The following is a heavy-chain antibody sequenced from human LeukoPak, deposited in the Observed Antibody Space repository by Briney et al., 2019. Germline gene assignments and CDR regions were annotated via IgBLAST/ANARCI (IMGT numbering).Heavy chain of an antibody. D-gene: IGHD1-1*01. Sequence: SETLSLTCTVSGGSINSYYWSWIRQPPGKGLEWIGDIYYSGSTNYNPSLSLKSRVTISVATFENQFSLKLSSVTAADTAVYYWAKKGPRNGAVDYGGRETLVTVSS. V-gene: IGHV4-59*12. CDR1: GGSINSYY. J-gene: IGHJ4*02. CDR3: AKKGPRNGAVDY. CDR2: IYYSGST.